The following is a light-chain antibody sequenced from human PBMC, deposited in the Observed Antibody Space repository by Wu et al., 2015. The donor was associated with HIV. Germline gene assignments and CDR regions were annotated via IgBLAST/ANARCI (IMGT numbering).Light chain of an antibody. J-gene: IGKJ4*01. Sequence: EIVLTQSPGTLSLSPGERATLSCRASQNDAGNYLGWYQQKPGQPPRLLIYAASSRATGIADRFSGSGSGTDFTLTISRLEPEDFAMYYCQQYAGSPPVTFGGGTRVEI. CDR2: AAS. V-gene: IGKV3-20*01. CDR3: QQYAGSPPVT. CDR1: QNDAGNY.